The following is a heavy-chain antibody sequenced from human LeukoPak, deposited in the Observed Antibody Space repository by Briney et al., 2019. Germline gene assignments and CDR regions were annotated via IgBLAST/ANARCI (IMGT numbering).Heavy chain of an antibody. CDR2: ISGSGDTR. J-gene: IGHJ4*02. V-gene: IGHV3-23*01. CDR3: ARGPSGYHNT. D-gene: IGHD5-12*01. Sequence: GGSLRLSCAASGFTFSNYAMSWVRQAPGKGLEWVSTISGSGDTRYFADSVKGRFTISRDSSKNILYLQMNNLRAEDTAVYYCARGPSGYHNTGGQGTLVTVSS. CDR1: GFTFSNYA.